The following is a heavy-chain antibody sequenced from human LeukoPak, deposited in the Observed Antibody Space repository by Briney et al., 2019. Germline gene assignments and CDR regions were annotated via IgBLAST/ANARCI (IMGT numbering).Heavy chain of an antibody. V-gene: IGHV3-74*01. Sequence: GGSLRLSCAASGFTFSSYWMHWVRQAPGKGLVWVSRINTDGSSTSYADSVKGRFTISRDNAKNTLYLQMNSLRAEDTAVYYCARVKERFLEWLHSTYYFDYWGQGTLVTVSS. D-gene: IGHD3-3*01. J-gene: IGHJ4*02. CDR3: ARVKERFLEWLHSTYYFDY. CDR1: GFTFSSYW. CDR2: INTDGSST.